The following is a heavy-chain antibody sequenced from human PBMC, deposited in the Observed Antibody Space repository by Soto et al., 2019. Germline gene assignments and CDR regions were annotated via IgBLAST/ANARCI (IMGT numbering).Heavy chain of an antibody. D-gene: IGHD5-18*01. V-gene: IGHV1-69*01. Sequence: QVQLVQSGAAVTQPGSSVKVSCKASGGTLLSYTISWVRQAPGQGLEWMGGIIPIFGIANYAQKFQGRVTITADESTGVAYMGLSSLRSEDTAVYYCAGVEGETAMSNVWGQGTTVTVSS. CDR1: GGTLLSYT. CDR2: IIPIFGIA. CDR3: AGVEGETAMSNV. J-gene: IGHJ6*02.